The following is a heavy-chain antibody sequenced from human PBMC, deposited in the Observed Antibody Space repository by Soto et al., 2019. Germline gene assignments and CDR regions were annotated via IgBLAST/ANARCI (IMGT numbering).Heavy chain of an antibody. D-gene: IGHD4-17*01. Sequence: EVQLVESGGGLVQPGRSLRLSCAASGFIFDDYAMHWVRQAPGKGLEWVSRITWNSGTIGYADSVKGRFTISRDNAKHSLYLQMNRLRPEDTALYYCAKGPYGDYGYYFDYWGQGTLVTVSS. J-gene: IGHJ4*02. V-gene: IGHV3-9*01. CDR1: GFIFDDYA. CDR2: ITWNSGTI. CDR3: AKGPYGDYGYYFDY.